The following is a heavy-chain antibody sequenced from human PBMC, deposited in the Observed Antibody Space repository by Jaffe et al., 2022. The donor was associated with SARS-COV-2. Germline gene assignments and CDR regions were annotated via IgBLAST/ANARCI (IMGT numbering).Heavy chain of an antibody. CDR1: EFSFNTCG. CDR3: VRERAAYDGFDI. J-gene: IGHJ3*02. Sequence: QVQLVDSGGGVVQPGGCLRLSCTTSEFSFNTCGMHWVRQAPGRGLEWVAVIWSDGRHDFYADSVRGRFTISRDDSKNTLFLQMSSLRDDDTAIYYCVRERAAYDGFDIWGRGTQVTVSS. V-gene: IGHV3-33*01. D-gene: IGHD3-22*01. CDR2: IWSDGRHD.